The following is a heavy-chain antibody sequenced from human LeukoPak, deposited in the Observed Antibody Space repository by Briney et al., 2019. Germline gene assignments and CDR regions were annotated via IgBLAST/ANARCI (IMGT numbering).Heavy chain of an antibody. CDR2: ISAYNGNT. V-gene: IGHV1-18*01. CDR1: GYTFTSYG. J-gene: IGHJ6*03. CDR3: ARVTLPYYYYYYMDV. Sequence: ASVKVSCKASGYTFTSYGISWVRQAPGQGLEWMGWISAYNGNTNYAQKLQGRVTMTTDTSTSTAYMELRSLRSDDTAVYYCARVTLPYYYYYYMDVWGKGTTVTISS. D-gene: IGHD3-16*01.